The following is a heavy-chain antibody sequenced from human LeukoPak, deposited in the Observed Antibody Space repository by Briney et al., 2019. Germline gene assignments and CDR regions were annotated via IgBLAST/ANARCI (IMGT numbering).Heavy chain of an antibody. CDR2: IYTSGST. Sequence: PSETLSLTCTVSGGSISSYYWSWIRQPPGKGLEWIGRIYTSGSTNYNPSLKSRVTISVDTSKNQFSLKLSSVTAADTAVYYCAREDYGDYAGSYFDYWGQGTLVTVSS. V-gene: IGHV4-4*08. D-gene: IGHD4-17*01. CDR1: GGSISSYY. CDR3: AREDYGDYAGSYFDY. J-gene: IGHJ4*02.